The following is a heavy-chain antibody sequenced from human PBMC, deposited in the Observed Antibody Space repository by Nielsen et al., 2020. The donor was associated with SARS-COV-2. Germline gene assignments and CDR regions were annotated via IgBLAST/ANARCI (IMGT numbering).Heavy chain of an antibody. V-gene: IGHV1-46*01. CDR1: GYTFTSYY. J-gene: IGHJ5*02. Sequence: ASVKVSCKASGYTFTSYYMHWVRQAPGQGLEWMGIINPSGGSTSYAQKFQGRVTMTRDTSTSTVYMELSSLRSEDRAVYYCARGDYNWNDAYNWFDPWGQGTLVTVSS. D-gene: IGHD1-1*01. CDR3: ARGDYNWNDAYNWFDP. CDR2: INPSGGST.